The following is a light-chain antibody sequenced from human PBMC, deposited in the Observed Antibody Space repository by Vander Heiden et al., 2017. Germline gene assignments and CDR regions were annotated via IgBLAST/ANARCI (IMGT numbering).Light chain of an antibody. J-gene: IGKJ4*01. Sequence: EIVMTQSPATLSVSPGERATLSCRASQRVSSNLAWYQQKPGQAPRLLIYGASTRATGIPARFSGSGYGTEFTLTISSLQSEDFAVYYCQQHNNWPPLTFGGGTKVEIK. V-gene: IGKV3-15*01. CDR2: GAS. CDR3: QQHNNWPPLT. CDR1: QRVSSN.